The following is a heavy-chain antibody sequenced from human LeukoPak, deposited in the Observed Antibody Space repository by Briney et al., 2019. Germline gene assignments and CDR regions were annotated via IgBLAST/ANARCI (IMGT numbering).Heavy chain of an antibody. J-gene: IGHJ4*02. V-gene: IGHV3-30*18. CDR2: ISYDGSNK. Sequence: GGSLRLSCAASGFTFSSYGMHWVRQAPGKGLEWAAVISYDGSNKYYADSVKGRFTISRDNSKNTLYLQMNSLRAEDTAVYYCAKVPSPHDYWGQGTLVTVSS. CDR3: AKVPSPHDY. CDR1: GFTFSSYG.